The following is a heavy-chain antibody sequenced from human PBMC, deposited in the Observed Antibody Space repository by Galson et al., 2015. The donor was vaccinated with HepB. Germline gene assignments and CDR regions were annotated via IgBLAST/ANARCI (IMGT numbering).Heavy chain of an antibody. CDR1: GFTFSSYS. Sequence: SLRLSCAASGFTFSSYSMNRVRQAPGKGLEWVSSISSSSSYIYYADSVKGRFTISRDNAKNSLYLQMNSLRAEDTAVYYCARGNEGYAFDIWGQGTMVTVSS. CDR2: ISSSSSYI. CDR3: ARGNEGYAFDI. V-gene: IGHV3-21*01. D-gene: IGHD1-1*01. J-gene: IGHJ3*02.